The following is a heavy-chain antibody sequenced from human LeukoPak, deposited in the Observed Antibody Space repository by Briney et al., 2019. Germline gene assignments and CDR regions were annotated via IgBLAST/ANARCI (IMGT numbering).Heavy chain of an antibody. D-gene: IGHD1-26*01. J-gene: IGHJ4*02. CDR1: GVSFSSYT. Sequence: GGSLRLSCAASGVSFSSYTMNWVRQAPGKGLEWVSSISSDSTYIYYADSVKGRFTISRDNAKNSLYLQMNSLRAEDTAVYYCARATELTEFDYWGQGTLVTVSS. CDR2: ISSDSTYI. V-gene: IGHV3-21*01. CDR3: ARATELTEFDY.